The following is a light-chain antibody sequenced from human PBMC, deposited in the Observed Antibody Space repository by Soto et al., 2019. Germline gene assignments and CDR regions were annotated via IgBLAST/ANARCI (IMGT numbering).Light chain of an antibody. J-gene: IGKJ1*01. V-gene: IGKV3-20*01. CDR1: QRVRSNY. CDR3: QQYGSLWT. CDR2: GAS. Sequence: ETVLTQSPGTLSLSPGDRATLSCRASQRVRSNYLAWYQQKPGQAPRLLIYGASTRATGIPDRFSGSGSGTDFTLTISRLEPEDFAVYYCQQYGSLWTFGQGTKVDI.